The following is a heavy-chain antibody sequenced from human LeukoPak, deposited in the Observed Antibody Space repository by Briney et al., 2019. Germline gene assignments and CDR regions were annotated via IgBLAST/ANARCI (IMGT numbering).Heavy chain of an antibody. Sequence: GGSPSLSRAASGFAFSRYSMNWVRQAPGKGLEWVSSISYSGPHMFYADSVKGRFTISKGNAKNSLYLQMNSLRAEDTAVYYCARAGGSTVSHSDYWGQGTLVTVSS. CDR3: ARAGGSTVSHSDY. V-gene: IGHV3-21*01. D-gene: IGHD4-17*01. CDR2: ISYSGPHM. CDR1: GFAFSRYS. J-gene: IGHJ4*02.